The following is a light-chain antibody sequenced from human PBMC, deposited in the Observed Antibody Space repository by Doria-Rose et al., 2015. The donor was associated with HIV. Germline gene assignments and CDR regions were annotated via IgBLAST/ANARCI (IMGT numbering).Light chain of an antibody. V-gene: IGKV3-20*01. Sequence: TQSPGTLSLSPGERATLSCRASQSFSSTYLAWCQQKPGQAPSLIIYDGSTRATGIPDRFSASGSGTDFALTINRLEPEDFALYYCHQYGTSWTFGQGTKVEI. CDR2: DGS. CDR1: QSFSSTY. J-gene: IGKJ1*01. CDR3: HQYGTSWT.